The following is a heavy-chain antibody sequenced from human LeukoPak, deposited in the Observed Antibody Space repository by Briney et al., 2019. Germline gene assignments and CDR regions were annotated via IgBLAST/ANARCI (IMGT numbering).Heavy chain of an antibody. D-gene: IGHD3-10*01. CDR1: GGSISSYY. V-gene: IGHV4-59*01. Sequence: SETLSLTCTVSGGSISSYYWSWIRQPPGKGLEWIGYIYYSGSTNYNPSLKSRVTISVDTSKNQFSLKLSSVTAADTAVYYCARYYYGGYNWFDPWGQGTLVTVSS. CDR3: ARYYYGGYNWFDP. J-gene: IGHJ5*02. CDR2: IYYSGST.